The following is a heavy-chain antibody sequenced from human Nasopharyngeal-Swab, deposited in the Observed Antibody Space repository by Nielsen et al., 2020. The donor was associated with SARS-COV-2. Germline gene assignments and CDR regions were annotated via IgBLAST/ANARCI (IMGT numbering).Heavy chain of an antibody. J-gene: IGHJ6*03. V-gene: IGHV3-9*01. CDR2: ISWNSGSI. CDR1: GFSFSDYY. CDR3: AKDMSPNTYYYYMDV. Sequence: GGSLRLSCAASGFSFSDYYISWIRQAPGKGLEWVSGISWNSGSIGYADSVKGRFTISRDNAKNSLYLQMNSLRAEDTALYYCAKDMSPNTYYYYMDVWGKGTTVTVSS.